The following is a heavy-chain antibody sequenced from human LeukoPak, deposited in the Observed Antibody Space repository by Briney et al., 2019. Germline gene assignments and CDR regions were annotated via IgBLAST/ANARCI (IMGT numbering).Heavy chain of an antibody. D-gene: IGHD3-10*01. V-gene: IGHV1-3*01. CDR2: INAGNGNT. CDR3: ARARYYGSGGLATFGY. Sequence: GASVKVSCKASGYTFTSYAMHWVRQAPGQRLEWMGWINAGNGNTKYSQKFQGRVTITRDTSASTAYMELSSLRSEDTAVYYCARARYYGSGGLATFGYWGQGTLVTVSS. J-gene: IGHJ4*02. CDR1: GYTFTSYA.